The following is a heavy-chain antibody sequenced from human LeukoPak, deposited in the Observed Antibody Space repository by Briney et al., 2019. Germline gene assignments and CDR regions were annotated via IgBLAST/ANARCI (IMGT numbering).Heavy chain of an antibody. V-gene: IGHV3-48*04. D-gene: IGHD6-13*01. CDR2: ITSSSGTI. CDR3: ATWSGAAAGRSDY. CDR1: GFTFSNSA. Sequence: LSGGSLRLSCAASGFTFSNSAMIWVRQAPGKGLEWLSYITSSSGTIFYADSVKGRLTISRDNSKNSLYLQMNSLRADDSALYYCATWSGAAAGRSDYWGQGTLVTVSS. J-gene: IGHJ4*02.